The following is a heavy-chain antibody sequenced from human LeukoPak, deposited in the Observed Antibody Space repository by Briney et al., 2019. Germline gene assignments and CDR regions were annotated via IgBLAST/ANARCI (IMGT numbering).Heavy chain of an antibody. Sequence: GGSLRLSCAASGFTFSSYSMNWVRQAPGKGLEWVSSISSSSYIYYADSVKGRFTISRDNAKNSLYLQMNSLRAEDTAVYYCASHWGLPRTFDYWGQGTLVTVSA. CDR1: GFTFSSYS. D-gene: IGHD1-26*01. CDR3: ASHWGLPRTFDY. J-gene: IGHJ4*02. V-gene: IGHV3-21*01. CDR2: ISSSSYI.